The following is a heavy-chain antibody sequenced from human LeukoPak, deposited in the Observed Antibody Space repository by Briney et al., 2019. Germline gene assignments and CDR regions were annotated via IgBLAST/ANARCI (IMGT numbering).Heavy chain of an antibody. J-gene: IGHJ4*02. CDR1: GGSFSGYY. CDR2: INHRGST. Sequence: SETLSLTCAVYGGSFSGYYWTWIRQTPGKGLEWIGEINHRGSTNYNPSLESRVTISVDTSKNHFSLDQTSVTAADTAVYYCASGGWYRGYWGQGTLVTVSS. CDR3: ASGGWYRGY. D-gene: IGHD2-15*01. V-gene: IGHV4-34*01.